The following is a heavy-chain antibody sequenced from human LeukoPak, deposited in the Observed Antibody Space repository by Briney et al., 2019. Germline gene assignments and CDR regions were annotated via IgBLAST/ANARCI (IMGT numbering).Heavy chain of an antibody. CDR2: IYPGDSDT. V-gene: IGHV5-51*01. J-gene: IGHJ4*02. D-gene: IGHD4-11*01. CDR3: AREDSNYVFGY. CDR1: GYTFTSYW. Sequence: GESLKISCQGSGYTFTSYWIGWVRQMPVRGLEWMGIIYPGDSDTRYSPSFQGQVTISADKSISTAYLQWSSLKASDTAMYYCAREDSNYVFGYWGQGTLVTVSS.